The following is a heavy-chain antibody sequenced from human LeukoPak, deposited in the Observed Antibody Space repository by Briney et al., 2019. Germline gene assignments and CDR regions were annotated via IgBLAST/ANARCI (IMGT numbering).Heavy chain of an antibody. CDR3: ARFRFNSSQSWIQLWSDYYYGMDV. Sequence: SETLSLTCTVSGGSISSYYWSWIRQPPGKGLEWIGYIYYSGSANYNPSLKSRVTISVDTSKNQFSLKLSSVTAADTAVYYCARFRFNSSQSWIQLWSDYYYGMDVWGQGTTVTVSS. D-gene: IGHD5-18*01. CDR1: GGSISSYY. V-gene: IGHV4-59*01. J-gene: IGHJ6*02. CDR2: IYYSGSA.